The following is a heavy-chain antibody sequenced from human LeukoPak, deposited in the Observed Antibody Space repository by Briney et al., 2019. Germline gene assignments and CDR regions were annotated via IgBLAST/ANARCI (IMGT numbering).Heavy chain of an antibody. D-gene: IGHD6-13*01. Sequence: ASVKVSCKASGYTFTGYYMHWVRQAPGQGLEWMGWINPNSGGTNYAQKFQGRVTMTRDTSISTAYMELSSLRSEDTAVYYCARGRYSSSWYKGDSQNFDYWGQGTLVTVSS. J-gene: IGHJ4*02. V-gene: IGHV1-2*02. CDR2: INPNSGGT. CDR1: GYTFTGYY. CDR3: ARGRYSSSWYKGDSQNFDY.